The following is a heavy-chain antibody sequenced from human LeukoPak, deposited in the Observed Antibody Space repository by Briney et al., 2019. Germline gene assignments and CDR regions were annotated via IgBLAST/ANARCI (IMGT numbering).Heavy chain of an antibody. CDR1: GFTFSDYG. CDR2: ISGGGDDT. D-gene: IGHD2-15*01. Sequence: PGGTLRLSCAASGFTFSDYGMSWVRQAPGKGLEWVSAISGGGDDTYYADSVKGRFTISRDNSKNTLYLQMNSLRAEDTAVYYCAKAGAVVVVAAKYFDYWGQGTLVTVSS. V-gene: IGHV3-23*01. CDR3: AKAGAVVVVAAKYFDY. J-gene: IGHJ4*02.